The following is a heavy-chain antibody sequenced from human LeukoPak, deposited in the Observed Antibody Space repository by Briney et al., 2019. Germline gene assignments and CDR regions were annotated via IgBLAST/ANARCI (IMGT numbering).Heavy chain of an antibody. D-gene: IGHD3-10*01. J-gene: IGHJ4*02. V-gene: IGHV3-53*01. CDR2: IYSGGST. Sequence: PGGSLRLSCAASGFTVSSNYMSWVRQAPGKGLEWVSVIYSGGSTYYADSVKGRFTISRDNSKNTLYLQMNSLRAEDTAVYYCARGAILWFGELLPDFDYWGQGTLVTVSS. CDR1: GFTVSSNY. CDR3: ARGAILWFGELLPDFDY.